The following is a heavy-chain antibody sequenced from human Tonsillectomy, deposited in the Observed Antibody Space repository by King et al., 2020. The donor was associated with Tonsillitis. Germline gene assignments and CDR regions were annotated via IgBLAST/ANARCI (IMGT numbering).Heavy chain of an antibody. D-gene: IGHD3-3*01. CDR3: ARELEWADGAFDY. Sequence: VQLQQWGAGLLKPSETLSLTCAVYGGSFIGYYWTWIRQPPGKGLEWIGEINHSGSTNYNPSLKSRVTKSVDTSKNHFSLKLSSVTAADTAVYFCARELEWADGAFDYWGQGTLVTVSS. CDR2: INHSGST. V-gene: IGHV4-34*01. CDR1: GGSFIGYY. J-gene: IGHJ4*02.